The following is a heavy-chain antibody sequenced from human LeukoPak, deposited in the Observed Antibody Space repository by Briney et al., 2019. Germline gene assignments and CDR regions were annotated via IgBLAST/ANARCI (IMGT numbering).Heavy chain of an antibody. Sequence: SETLSLTCTVSGGSISSSSYYWGWIRQPPGKGLEWIGSIYYSGSTYYNPSLKSRVTISVDTSKNQFSLKLSAVTAPDTAVYYCARQGSWPYHFDYWGQRTLVTVSS. CDR1: GGSISSSSYY. J-gene: IGHJ4*02. D-gene: IGHD2-15*01. CDR3: ARQGSWPYHFDY. CDR2: IYYSGST. V-gene: IGHV4-39*01.